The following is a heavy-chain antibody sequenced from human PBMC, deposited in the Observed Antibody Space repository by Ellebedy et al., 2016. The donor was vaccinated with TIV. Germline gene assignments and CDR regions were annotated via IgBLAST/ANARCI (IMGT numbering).Heavy chain of an antibody. V-gene: IGHV3-23*01. CDR1: GFTFSDYA. D-gene: IGHD3-10*01. CDR2: ISGGGGST. CDR3: AKQYLPDYGSDIFYPLDS. Sequence: GESLKISCTSSGFTFSDYAMGWVRQAPGTGLEWVSAISGGGGSTNYADSVKGRFTISRDNSKNTLYLQMDSLRAEDTAVYYCAKQYLPDYGSDIFYPLDSWGQGTLVTVSS. J-gene: IGHJ4*02.